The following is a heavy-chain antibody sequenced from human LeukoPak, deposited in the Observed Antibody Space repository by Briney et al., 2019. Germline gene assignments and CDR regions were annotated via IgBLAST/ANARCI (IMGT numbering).Heavy chain of an antibody. D-gene: IGHD3-22*01. CDR2: ISYDGSNK. CDR3: AIAGYYYDSSGYYDY. Sequence: GGSLRLSCAASGFTFSSYGMHWVRQAPGKGLEGVAVISYDGSNKYYADSVKGRLTNSRDNSKNTLYMQMNSLRAEDMAVYYCAIAGYYYDSSGYYDYWGQGNLVTVSS. V-gene: IGHV3-30*03. J-gene: IGHJ4*02. CDR1: GFTFSSYG.